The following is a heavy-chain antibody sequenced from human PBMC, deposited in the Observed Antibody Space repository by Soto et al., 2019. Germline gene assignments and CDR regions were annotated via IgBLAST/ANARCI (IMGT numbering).Heavy chain of an antibody. CDR3: AREIAAAANSDFDAFDI. J-gene: IGHJ3*02. V-gene: IGHV3-30-3*01. CDR2: ISYDGSNK. CDR1: GFTFSSYA. D-gene: IGHD6-13*01. Sequence: QVQLVESGGGVVQPGRSLRLSCAASGFTFSSYAMHWVRQAPGKGLEWVAVISYDGSNKYYADSVKGRFTISRDNSKNTLYVQMNRPRSEDTAVYYWAREIAAAANSDFDAFDIWCEGTMVTVSS.